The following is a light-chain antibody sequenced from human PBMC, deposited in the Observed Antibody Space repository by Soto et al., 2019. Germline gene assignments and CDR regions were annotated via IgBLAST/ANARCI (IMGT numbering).Light chain of an antibody. CDR3: QHQSNWPRT. CDR1: QSVGNN. V-gene: IGKV3-15*01. J-gene: IGKJ1*01. CDR2: GAS. Sequence: EVVLTQSPGTLSLSPGERASLSCRASQSVGNNLAWYQQKPGQAPRLLIHGASTRATSIPARFSGSGSGTEFTLTISSLQSEDFAVYYCQHQSNWPRTFGQGTKV.